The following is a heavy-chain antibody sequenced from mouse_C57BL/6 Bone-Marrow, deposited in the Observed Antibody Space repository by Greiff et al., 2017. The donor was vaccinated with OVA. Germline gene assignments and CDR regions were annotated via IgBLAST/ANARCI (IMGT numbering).Heavy chain of an antibody. CDR2: IDPSDSYT. Sequence: VQLQQPGAELVMPGASVKLTCKASGYIFTSYWMHWVKQRPGQGLEWIGEIDPSDSYTNYNQKFKGKSTLTVDKSSSTAYMQLSSLTSEDSAVYYCARLTFWYFDVWGTGTTVTVSS. CDR3: ARLTFWYFDV. V-gene: IGHV1-69*01. D-gene: IGHD1-1*01. J-gene: IGHJ1*03. CDR1: GYIFTSYW.